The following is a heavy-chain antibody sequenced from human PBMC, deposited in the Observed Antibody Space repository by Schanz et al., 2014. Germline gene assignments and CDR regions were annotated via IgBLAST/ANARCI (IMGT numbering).Heavy chain of an antibody. CDR1: TFTFSSDW. CDR2: ISGSSRTI. J-gene: IGHJ4*02. CDR3: AKSQGSSFDS. V-gene: IGHV3-48*01. D-gene: IGHD6-13*01. Sequence: EVQLAESGGGLVQPGGSLRLSCAASTFTFSSDWMSWVRQAPGKGLEWVSYISGSSRTIYYADSVRGRFTISRDNAKNSLYLQMNSLRAEDTAVYYCAKSQGSSFDSWGQGTLVTVSS.